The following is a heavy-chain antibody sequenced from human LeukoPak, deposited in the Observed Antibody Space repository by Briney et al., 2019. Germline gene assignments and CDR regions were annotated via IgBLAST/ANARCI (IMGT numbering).Heavy chain of an antibody. CDR3: ARDRPGCSGGSCYFDY. J-gene: IGHJ4*02. Sequence: GDSVKVSCKASGYTFTSYGISWVRQAPGQGLEWMGWISAYNGNTNYAQKLQGRVTMTTDTSTSTAYMELRSLRSDDTAVYHCARDRPGCSGGSCYFDYWGQGTLVTVSS. CDR1: GYTFTSYG. D-gene: IGHD2-15*01. V-gene: IGHV1-18*01. CDR2: ISAYNGNT.